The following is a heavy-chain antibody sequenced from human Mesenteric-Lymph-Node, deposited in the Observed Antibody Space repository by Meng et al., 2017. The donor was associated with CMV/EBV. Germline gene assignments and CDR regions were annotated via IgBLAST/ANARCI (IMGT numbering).Heavy chain of an antibody. D-gene: IGHD1-1*01. Sequence: SVKVSCKASGGTFSSYAISWVRQAPGQGLEWMGGIIPILGIANYAQKFQGRVTITADKSTSTAYMELSSLRSEDTAVYYCARGEWDNWNDEGRFYYYGMDVWGQGTTVTVSS. J-gene: IGHJ6*02. CDR1: GGTFSSYA. CDR3: ARGEWDNWNDEGRFYYYGMDV. V-gene: IGHV1-69*10. CDR2: IIPILGIA.